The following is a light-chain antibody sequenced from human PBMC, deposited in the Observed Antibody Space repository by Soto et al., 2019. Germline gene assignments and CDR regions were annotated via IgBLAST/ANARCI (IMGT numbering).Light chain of an antibody. CDR2: GAS. Sequence: EIVLTQSPGTLSLSPGERATLSCRASQSVSSSFLAWYQQKPGQAPRLLIYGASSRATGIPDSFSGSGSGTDFNVTISRLEPEDFAVYYFQQYGSSPWTFGQGTKLEI. CDR1: QSVSSSF. CDR3: QQYGSSPWT. J-gene: IGKJ1*01. V-gene: IGKV3-20*01.